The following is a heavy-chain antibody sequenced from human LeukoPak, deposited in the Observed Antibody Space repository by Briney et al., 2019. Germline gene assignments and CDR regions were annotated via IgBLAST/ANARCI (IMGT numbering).Heavy chain of an antibody. V-gene: IGHV1-2*02. CDR1: GGTFSSYA. Sequence: GSSVKVSCKASGGTFSSYAIRWVRQAPGQGLEWMGGIIPNIGGKNNAQKFQGRATMTRDTSISTAYMELSRLRSDDTAVYYGARAISYRHGDDFDYWGQGTLVTVSS. J-gene: IGHJ4*02. CDR3: ARAISYRHGDDFDY. CDR2: IIPNIGGK. D-gene: IGHD4-17*01.